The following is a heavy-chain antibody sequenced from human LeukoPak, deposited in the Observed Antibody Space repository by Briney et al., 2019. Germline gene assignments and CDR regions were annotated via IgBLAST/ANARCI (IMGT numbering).Heavy chain of an antibody. D-gene: IGHD3-9*01. CDR3: ARGGRNDISTGYGSWFDP. CDR1: GGSISSYY. Sequence: SETLSLTCTVSGGSISSYYWSWIRQPPGKGLEWIGYIYYSGSTNYNPSLKSRVTISVDTSKNQFSLKLSSVTAADTAVYYCARGGRNDISTGYGSWFDPWGQGTLVTVSS. V-gene: IGHV4-59*01. J-gene: IGHJ5*02. CDR2: IYYSGST.